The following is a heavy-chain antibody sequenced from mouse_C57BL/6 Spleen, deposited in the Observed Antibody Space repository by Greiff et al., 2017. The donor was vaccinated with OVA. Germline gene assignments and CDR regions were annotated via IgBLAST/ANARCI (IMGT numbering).Heavy chain of an antibody. J-gene: IGHJ4*01. CDR3: ARRYGSSPMDY. D-gene: IGHD1-1*01. CDR1: GYTFTSYW. Sequence: QVQLKQPGAELVRPGTSVKLSCKASGYTFTSYWMHWVKQRPGQGLEWIGVIDPSDSYTNYNQKFKGKATLTVDTSSSTAYMQLSSLTSEDSAVYYCARRYGSSPMDYWGQGTSVTVSS. CDR2: IDPSDSYT. V-gene: IGHV1-59*01.